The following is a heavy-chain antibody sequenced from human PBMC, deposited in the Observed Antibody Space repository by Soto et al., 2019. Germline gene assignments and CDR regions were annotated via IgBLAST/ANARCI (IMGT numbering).Heavy chain of an antibody. CDR3: VRDRSGSVLLGFNY. V-gene: IGHV3-7*01. CDR1: GFTFSNHW. Sequence: GGSLRLSCVASGFTFSNHWMSWVRRAPWKGLEWVANIKEDGSEHNYVDSVKGRFTISRDNARNSLFLEMKSLRSEDTAVYSCVRDRSGSVLLGFNYPGSGTLCTFSS. D-gene: IGHD1-26*01. J-gene: IGHJ4*02. CDR2: IKEDGSEH.